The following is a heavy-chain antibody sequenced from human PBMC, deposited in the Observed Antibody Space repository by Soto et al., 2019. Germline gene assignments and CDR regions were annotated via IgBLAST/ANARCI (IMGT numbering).Heavy chain of an antibody. V-gene: IGHV6-1*01. CDR2: TYYRSKWYN. J-gene: IGHJ6*02. CDR3: ARDPLIAAAGSDYYYYGMDV. D-gene: IGHD6-13*01. CDR1: GDSVSSNSAA. Sequence: KQSQTLSLTCAISGDSVSSNSAAWNWIRQSPSRGLEWLGRTYYRSKWYNDYAVSVKSRITINPDTSKNQFSLQLNSVTPEDTAVYYCARDPLIAAAGSDYYYYGMDVWGQGTTVTVS.